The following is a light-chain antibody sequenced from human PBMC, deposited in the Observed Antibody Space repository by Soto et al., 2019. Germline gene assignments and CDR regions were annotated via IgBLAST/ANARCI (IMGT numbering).Light chain of an antibody. V-gene: IGKV3-20*01. CDR3: QQYGSSLWT. CDR1: QSISSY. J-gene: IGKJ1*01. Sequence: IVMTQSPATLTLSPCEIATLSCRASQSISSYLAWYQQKPGQTPRLLIYDASNRTTDIPARFSGSGSGTDFTLTISRLEPEDFAVYYCQQYGSSLWTFGQGTKVDIK. CDR2: DAS.